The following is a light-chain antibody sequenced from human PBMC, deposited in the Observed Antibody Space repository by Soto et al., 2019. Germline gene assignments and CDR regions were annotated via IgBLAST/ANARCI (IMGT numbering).Light chain of an antibody. CDR3: CSLEGNSALLV. Sequence: QSALTQPPSASGSPGQSVTISCTGTNRDIGYYDFVSWYQQLPGKAPKLMIYGVDKRPSGVPHRFSGTRSGSTASLTVSGLQAEDEAVYYCCSLEGNSALLVFGGGTKLTVL. CDR2: GVD. V-gene: IGLV2-8*01. J-gene: IGLJ2*01. CDR1: NRDIGYYDF.